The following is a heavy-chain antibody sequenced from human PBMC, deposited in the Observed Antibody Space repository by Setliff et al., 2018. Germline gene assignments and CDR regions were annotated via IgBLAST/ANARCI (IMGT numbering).Heavy chain of an antibody. CDR3: ARAPPNRYSGSYEYFYMDV. D-gene: IGHD1-26*01. CDR1: GGSISNYY. Sequence: SETLSLTCTVSGGSISNYYWSWIRQPPGKGLEWIGYIYDSGSTNYNPSLKSRVTLSVDTSKNQFSLKVSSVTAADTAVYYCARAPPNRYSGSYEYFYMDVWGKGTTVTVSS. CDR2: IYDSGST. J-gene: IGHJ6*03. V-gene: IGHV4-59*08.